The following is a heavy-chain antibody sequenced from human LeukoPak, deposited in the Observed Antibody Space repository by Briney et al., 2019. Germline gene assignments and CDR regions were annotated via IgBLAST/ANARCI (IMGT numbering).Heavy chain of an antibody. D-gene: IGHD4-17*01. CDR2: IYHSGST. CDR3: ARRATTVTTYFDY. Sequence: PSETLSLTCAVSGYSISSGYYWGWIRQPPGKGLEWIGSIYHSGSTYYNPSLKSRVTISVDTSKNQFSLKLSSVTAADTAVDYCARRATTVTTYFDYWGQGTLVTVSS. CDR1: GYSISSGYY. J-gene: IGHJ4*02. V-gene: IGHV4-38-2*01.